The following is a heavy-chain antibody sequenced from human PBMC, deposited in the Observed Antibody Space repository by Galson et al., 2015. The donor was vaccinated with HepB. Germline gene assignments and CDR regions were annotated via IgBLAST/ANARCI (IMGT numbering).Heavy chain of an antibody. CDR3: AAAIGSNSWYWYFDL. CDR1: GYSLRELA. J-gene: IGHJ2*01. CDR2: FDPEDGET. V-gene: IGHV1-24*01. Sequence: SVKVSCKVSGYSLRELAMHWVRQAPGKGLEWVGGFDPEDGETIYAQNFQGRVTMTEDTSTDTAYIEVTSLRSEDTAVYYCAAAIGSNSWYWYFDLWGRGTLVTVSS. D-gene: IGHD6-13*01.